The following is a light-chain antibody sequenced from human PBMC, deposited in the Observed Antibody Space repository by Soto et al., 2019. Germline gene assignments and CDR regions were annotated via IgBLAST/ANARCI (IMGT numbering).Light chain of an antibody. CDR2: HAS. CDR1: QNINDW. J-gene: IGKJ1*01. CDR3: QQYNINSWT. V-gene: IGKV1-5*01. Sequence: DIQMTQSPSTLPASVGDRVTITCRASQNINDWLAWYQQKPGKAPNLLIYHASNLESGVPSRFSGSGSGTEFTLTISSLQPDDFATYYCQQYNINSWTFGQGTKVDIK.